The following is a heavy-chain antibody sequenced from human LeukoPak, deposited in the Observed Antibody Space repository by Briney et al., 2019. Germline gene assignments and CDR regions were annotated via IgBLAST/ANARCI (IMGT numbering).Heavy chain of an antibody. CDR2: IYFTGST. D-gene: IGHD2-15*01. CDR1: GFTFSSYG. J-gene: IGHJ3*02. V-gene: IGHV4-39*01. CDR3: ARHGGTYSLGAFDI. Sequence: GSLRLSCAASGFTFSSYGMHWVRQPPGKGLEWIGSIYFTGSTYYNPSLKSRITMSVDTSKKHFSLKLSSMTAADTAVYYCARHGGTYSLGAFDIWGQGTMVTVSS.